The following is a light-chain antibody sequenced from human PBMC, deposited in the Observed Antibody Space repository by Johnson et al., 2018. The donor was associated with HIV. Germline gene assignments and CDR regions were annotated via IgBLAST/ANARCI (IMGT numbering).Light chain of an antibody. CDR1: SSNIGNNY. Sequence: QSVLTQPPSVSAAPGQKVTISCSGSSSNIGNNYVSWYQQFPGTAPKLLIYDNNKRPSGIPDRFSGSKSGTSATLAITGLQTGDEAEYYCGTWDSSLSALYVIGTGTKVTVL. CDR2: DNN. CDR3: GTWDSSLSALYV. J-gene: IGLJ1*01. V-gene: IGLV1-51*01.